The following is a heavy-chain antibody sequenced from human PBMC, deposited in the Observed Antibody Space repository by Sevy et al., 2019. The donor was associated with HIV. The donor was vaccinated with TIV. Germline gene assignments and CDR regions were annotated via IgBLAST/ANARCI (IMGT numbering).Heavy chain of an antibody. Sequence: ASVKVSCKASGYTFTFYDINWVRQATGQGLEWVGWMNPNSGNTGYAQKFQGRVTMTRNTSISTAYMELSSLRSEDTXXXYXXXXXXXXXSSIIEYDYWGQGTLVTVSS. J-gene: IGHJ4*02. V-gene: IGHV1-8*01. CDR2: MNPNSGNT. CDR3: XXXXXXXXSSIIEYDY. D-gene: IGHD6-6*01. CDR1: GYTFTFYD.